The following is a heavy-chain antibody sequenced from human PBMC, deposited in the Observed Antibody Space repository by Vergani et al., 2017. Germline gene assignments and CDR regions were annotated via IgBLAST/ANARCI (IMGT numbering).Heavy chain of an antibody. D-gene: IGHD6-13*01. CDR1: GFTFSSYA. CDR3: VKGQQQLVLPYYYYYGMDV. V-gene: IGHV3-23*01. Sequence: VQLLESGGGLVQPGGSLRLSCAASGFTFSSYAMSWVRQAPGKGLEWVSAISGSGGSTYYADSVKGRFTISRDNSKNTLYLQMNSLRAEDTAVYYCVKGQQQLVLPYYYYYGMDVWGQGTTVTVSS. J-gene: IGHJ6*02. CDR2: ISGSGGST.